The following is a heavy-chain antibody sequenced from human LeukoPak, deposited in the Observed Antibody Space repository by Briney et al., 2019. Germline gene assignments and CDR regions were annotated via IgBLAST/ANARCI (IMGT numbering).Heavy chain of an antibody. CDR2: ISYDGSNK. D-gene: IGHD2-2*01. Sequence: GGSLRLSCAASGFTFSSYAMHWVRQAPGKGLEWVAVISYDGSNKYYADSVKGRFTISRDNSKNTLYLQMNSLRAEDTADYYCAKAGEDIVVVPAGYFDYWGQGTLVIVTS. CDR3: AKAGEDIVVVPAGYFDY. V-gene: IGHV3-30*04. J-gene: IGHJ4*02. CDR1: GFTFSSYA.